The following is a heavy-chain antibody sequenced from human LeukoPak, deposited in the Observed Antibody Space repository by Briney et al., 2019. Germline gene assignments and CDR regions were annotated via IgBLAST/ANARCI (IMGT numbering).Heavy chain of an antibody. D-gene: IGHD3/OR15-3a*01. V-gene: IGHV4-34*01. J-gene: IGHJ3*02. CDR3: ARGGLISLANTPPGAFDI. Sequence: SETLSLTCAVYGGSFSGYYWSWIRQPPGKGLEWIGEINHSGSTNYNPSLKSRVSISVDTSKNQFSLKLNSVTPEDTAIYYCARGGLISLANTPPGAFDIWGQGTMVSVSS. CDR1: GGSFSGYY. CDR2: INHSGST.